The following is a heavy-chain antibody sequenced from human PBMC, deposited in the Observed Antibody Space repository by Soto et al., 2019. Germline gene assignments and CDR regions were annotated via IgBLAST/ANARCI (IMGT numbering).Heavy chain of an antibody. CDR3: ARYGGYHNWFDP. CDR1: GFTFSSYA. Sequence: GSLRLSCAASGFTFSSYAMNWVRQAPGKGLEWVSVISGSGGSTYYADAVKGRFTISRDNSKNTLYLQMNSLRAEDTAVYYCARYGGYHNWFDPWGQGTLVTVSS. CDR2: ISGSGGST. J-gene: IGHJ5*02. D-gene: IGHD5-12*01. V-gene: IGHV3-23*01.